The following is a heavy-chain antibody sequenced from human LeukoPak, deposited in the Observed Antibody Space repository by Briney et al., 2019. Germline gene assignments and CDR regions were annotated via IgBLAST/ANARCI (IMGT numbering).Heavy chain of an antibody. J-gene: IGHJ3*02. V-gene: IGHV3-21*01. CDR2: ISSSSSYT. Sequence: GGSLRLSCAASGFTFSIYSMNWVRQAPGKGRECVSSISSSSSYTYYAQSVKGRFTISRDNAKNALYLQMNSLRAEDTAVYYCARAYLLPDAFDIWGQGTMVTVSS. CDR3: ARAYLLPDAFDI. CDR1: GFTFSIYS.